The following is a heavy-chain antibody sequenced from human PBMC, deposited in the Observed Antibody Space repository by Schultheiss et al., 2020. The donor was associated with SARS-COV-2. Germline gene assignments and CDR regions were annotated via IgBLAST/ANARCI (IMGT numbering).Heavy chain of an antibody. CDR3: AKVGVCSSTSCYFGNFNY. CDR2: IYSDGSA. D-gene: IGHD2-2*01. Sequence: GGSLRLSCAVSGFTFTTYVMNWVRQAPGKGLEWVSLIYSDGSAYYAASVNGRFTISRDNSKNTLYLQMNSLRAEDTAVYYCAKVGVCSSTSCYFGNFNYWGQGTLVTVSS. V-gene: IGHV3-23*03. J-gene: IGHJ4*02. CDR1: GFTFTTYV.